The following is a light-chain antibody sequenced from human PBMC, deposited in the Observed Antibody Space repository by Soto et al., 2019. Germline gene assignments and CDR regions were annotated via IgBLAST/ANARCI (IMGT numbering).Light chain of an antibody. V-gene: IGLV1-40*01. CDR3: QSYDSSLSGSV. CDR1: SSNIGASYA. Sequence: QSVLTQPPSVSWAPGQRVTISCTGSSSNIGASYAVHWYQQLPGTAPKHLIYGNSNRPSGVPDRFSGSKSGTSASLAITGLQAEDEADYYCQSYDSSLSGSVFGGGTKLTVL. J-gene: IGLJ3*02. CDR2: GNS.